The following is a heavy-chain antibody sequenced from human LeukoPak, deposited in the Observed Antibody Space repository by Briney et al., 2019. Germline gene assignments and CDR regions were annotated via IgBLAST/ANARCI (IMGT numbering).Heavy chain of an antibody. CDR1: GFTFTNYA. CDR3: AKGGSESSYSYGDY. V-gene: IGHV3-23*01. J-gene: IGHJ4*02. D-gene: IGHD5-18*01. Sequence: GGSLRLSCAASGFTFTNYAMSWVRQAPGKGLEWVSSISSSGVSTYHTAPVKGPFTISRDNSKNTLYLQMNSLGAGDTAVYYCAKGGSESSYSYGDYWGQGTLVTVSS. CDR2: ISSSGVST.